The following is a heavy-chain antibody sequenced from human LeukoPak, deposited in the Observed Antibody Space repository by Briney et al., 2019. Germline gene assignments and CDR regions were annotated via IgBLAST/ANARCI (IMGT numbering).Heavy chain of an antibody. CDR3: AKGAFSGASRYYFDY. D-gene: IGHD2-15*01. CDR2: IVSSGGTT. J-gene: IGHJ4*02. V-gene: IGHV3-23*01. Sequence: PGGSLRLSCAASGFTFSSYSMNWVRQSPGKGLEWVSGIVSSGGTTYYADSVKGRFTISRDNSKNTLYLQMNSLRAEDTAVYYCAKGAFSGASRYYFDYWGQGTLVTVSS. CDR1: GFTFSSYS.